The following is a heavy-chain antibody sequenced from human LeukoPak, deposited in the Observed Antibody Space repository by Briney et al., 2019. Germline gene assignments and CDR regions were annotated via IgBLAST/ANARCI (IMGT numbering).Heavy chain of an antibody. CDR1: GFTFSSYG. D-gene: IGHD3-16*01. V-gene: IGHV3-72*01. J-gene: IGHJ4*02. CDR3: ANFFGDNFGY. Sequence: GGSLRLSCAASGFTFSSYGMDWVRRAPGKGLEWIGRSRNKADSYTTEYAASVEGRFTISRDDSKNSLFLQMSSLKTEDTAVYYCANFFGDNFGYWGQGTLVTVSS. CDR2: SRNKADSYTT.